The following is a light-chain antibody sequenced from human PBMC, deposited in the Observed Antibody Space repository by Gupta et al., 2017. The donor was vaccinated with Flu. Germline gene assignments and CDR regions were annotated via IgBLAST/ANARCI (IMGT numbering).Light chain of an antibody. CDR1: QSVSSN. J-gene: IGKJ2*03. CDR3: QQYNNWPPRDS. CDR2: VAS. Sequence: EIVMTQSPATLSVSPGERATLSCRASQSVSSNLAWYQQKPGQAPRLLIYVASTSATGIPARFSGSGSGTEFTLTISSLQSEDVAVDYCQQYNNWPPRDSFGQGTKLEIK. V-gene: IGKV3-15*01.